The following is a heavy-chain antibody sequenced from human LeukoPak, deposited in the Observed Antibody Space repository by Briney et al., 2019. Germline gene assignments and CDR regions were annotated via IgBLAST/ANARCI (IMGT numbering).Heavy chain of an antibody. Sequence: SETLSLSCAADAGTFSSYCLNWVRQPPGKGLEWIGEINHSGSNNYNPSLKSRVTISVDTSKNQFSLKLSSVTAADTAAYYCANLPLGYGVYYYYYGKDFLLRGGTVTVCS. CDR2: INHSGSN. V-gene: IGHV4-34*08. J-gene: IGHJ6*01. CDR1: AGTFSSYC. CDR3: ANLPLGYGVYYYYYGKDF. D-gene: IGHD4-17*01.